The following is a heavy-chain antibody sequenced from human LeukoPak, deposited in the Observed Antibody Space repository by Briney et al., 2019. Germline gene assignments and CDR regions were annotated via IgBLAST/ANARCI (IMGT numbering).Heavy chain of an antibody. V-gene: IGHV4-59*01. Sequence: SETLSLTCTVSGGSISSYYWSWIRQSPGEGLEWIGYIHYRGSTNYNPSLKSRVTISVDTSKNQFSLKLSSLTAADTAVYYCARSVLGYSYGLHIDYWGQGTLVTVSS. CDR3: ARSVLGYSYGLHIDY. D-gene: IGHD5-18*01. CDR2: IHYRGST. J-gene: IGHJ4*02. CDR1: GGSISSYY.